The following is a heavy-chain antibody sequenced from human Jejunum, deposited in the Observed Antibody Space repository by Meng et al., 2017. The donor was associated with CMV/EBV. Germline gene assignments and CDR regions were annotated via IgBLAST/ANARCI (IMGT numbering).Heavy chain of an antibody. D-gene: IGHD3-10*01. Sequence: TVSGGSISSGGYYWNWIRQHPGKGLEWIGSIYYTGGTYYNPSLKSRISMSVDTSKNQFSLKLTSVTAADTAVYYCAREYGSGYPPDYWGQGTLVTSPQ. CDR3: AREYGSGYPPDY. V-gene: IGHV4-31*03. J-gene: IGHJ1*01. CDR2: IYYTGGT. CDR1: GGSISSGGYY.